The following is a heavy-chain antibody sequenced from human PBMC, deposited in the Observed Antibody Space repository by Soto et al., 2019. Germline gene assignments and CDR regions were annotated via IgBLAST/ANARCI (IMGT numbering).Heavy chain of an antibody. CDR1: GFTFSRYV. V-gene: IGHV3-30*18. Sequence: LRLSCAASGFTFSRYVMHWVRQSPGKGLEWVAVISYDGSNKYYADSVKGRFTISRDNSKNTLYLQMNSLRAEDTAVYYCAKESLGPHYFDYWGQGTLVTVSS. CDR2: ISYDGSNK. CDR3: AKESLGPHYFDY. J-gene: IGHJ4*02.